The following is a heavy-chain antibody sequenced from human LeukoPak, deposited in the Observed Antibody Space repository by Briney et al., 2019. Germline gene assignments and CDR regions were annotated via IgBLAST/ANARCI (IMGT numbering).Heavy chain of an antibody. Sequence: GGSLRLSCAASGFTFSSYAMHWVRQAPGKGLEWVAVISYDGSNKYYADSVKGRFTISRDNSKNTLYLQMNSLRAEDTAVYYCAKGGRIEDKGFDYWGQGTLVTVSS. V-gene: IGHV3-30-3*01. CDR1: GFTFSSYA. CDR3: AKGGRIEDKGFDY. CDR2: ISYDGSNK. D-gene: IGHD1-26*01. J-gene: IGHJ4*02.